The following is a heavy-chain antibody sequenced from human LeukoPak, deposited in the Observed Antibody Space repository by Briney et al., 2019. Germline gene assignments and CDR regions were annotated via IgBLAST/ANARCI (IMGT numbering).Heavy chain of an antibody. CDR1: GGSISSGSYY. D-gene: IGHD7-27*01. J-gene: IGHJ4*02. Sequence: PSQTLSLTCTVSGGSISSGSYYWSWIRQPAGTGLEWIGRIYTSGSTNYNPSLKSRVTISVETSKNQFSLKLSSVTAANTAVYFCARGFRGDNFDYWGQGTLVTVSS. CDR3: ARGFRGDNFDY. V-gene: IGHV4-61*02. CDR2: IYTSGST.